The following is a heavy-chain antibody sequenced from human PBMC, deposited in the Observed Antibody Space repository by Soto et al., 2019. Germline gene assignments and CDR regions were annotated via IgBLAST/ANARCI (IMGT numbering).Heavy chain of an antibody. Sequence: EVQLLESGGDLVQPGGSLRLSCAASGFTVSAYGMTWVRQTPGKGLEWVSGITFTGGTTYYADSVKGRFTISRDNSKNMLYLQSSSLRAENTAVYYCAKAVTQWRCAMDVWGQAPTVTVSS. V-gene: IGHV3-23*01. CDR2: ITFTGGTT. CDR3: AKAVTQWRCAMDV. D-gene: IGHD2-15*01. CDR1: GFTVSAYG. J-gene: IGHJ6*02.